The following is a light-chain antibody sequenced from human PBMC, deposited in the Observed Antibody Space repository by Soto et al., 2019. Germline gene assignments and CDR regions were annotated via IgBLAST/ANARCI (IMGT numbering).Light chain of an antibody. Sequence: QSVLTQPASVSGSPGQSITISCTGTSSDIGGYNSVSWYQQHPGKAPKLVIYAVSNRPSGVSSRFSGSKSGNTASLTMSGLQAEDEATYYCSSFTTTYFYVFGPGTKVTVL. CDR1: SSDIGGYNS. J-gene: IGLJ1*01. CDR2: AVS. CDR3: SSFTTTYFYV. V-gene: IGLV2-14*01.